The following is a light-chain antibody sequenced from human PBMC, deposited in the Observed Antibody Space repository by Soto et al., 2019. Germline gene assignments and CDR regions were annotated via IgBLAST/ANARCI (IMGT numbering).Light chain of an antibody. CDR2: DVS. CDR3: CSYAGTYTYV. J-gene: IGLJ1*01. V-gene: IGLV2-11*01. CDR1: SSDVGGFNY. Sequence: QSAQTQPRSVSGSPGQSVTISCTGTSSDVGGFNYVSWYQQHPGKDPKLIIYDVSERPSGVPDRFSGSKSGNTASLTISGLQADDEADYYCCSYAGTYTYVFGTGTKVTVL.